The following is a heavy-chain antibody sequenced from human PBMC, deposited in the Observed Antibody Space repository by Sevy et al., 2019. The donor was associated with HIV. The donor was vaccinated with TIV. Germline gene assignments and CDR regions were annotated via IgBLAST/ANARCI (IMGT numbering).Heavy chain of an antibody. V-gene: IGHV3-13*01. CDR2: FGIAGDT. D-gene: IGHD1-26*01. CDR1: GFTFSFYD. J-gene: IGHJ4*02. CDR3: ARKSTSYSHFDY. Sequence: GGSLRLSCAASGFTFSFYDMHWVRQATGKGLEWVSGFGIAGDTYYAGSVKGRFTISRDNAKNSLYLQMNSLRAGDTAVYYCARKSTSYSHFDYWGQGTRSPSPQ.